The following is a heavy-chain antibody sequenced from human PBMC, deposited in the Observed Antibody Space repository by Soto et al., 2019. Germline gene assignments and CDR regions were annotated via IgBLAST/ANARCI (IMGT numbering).Heavy chain of an antibody. CDR1: GFTFSNYG. D-gene: IGHD6-19*01. J-gene: IGHJ1*01. CDR3: AKGVPGIAVAGTGYFQH. V-gene: IGHV3-30*18. Sequence: QVQLVESGGGVVQPGRSLRLSCAASGFTFSNYGMHWVRQAPGKGLEWVAVVSFDGSNKYYVDSVKGRFTISRDNSKNTLYLQMNSLRAEDTAVYYCAKGVPGIAVAGTGYFQHWGQGTLVTVSS. CDR2: VSFDGSNK.